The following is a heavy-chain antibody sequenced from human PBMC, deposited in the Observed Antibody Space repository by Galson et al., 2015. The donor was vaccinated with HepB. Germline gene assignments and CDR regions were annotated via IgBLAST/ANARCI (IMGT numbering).Heavy chain of an antibody. CDR2: ISYDGNNQ. J-gene: IGHJ3*02. CDR1: GFTFSSHA. CDR3: ARRQDSSSWFAVAFDI. V-gene: IGHV3-30*04. D-gene: IGHD6-13*01. Sequence: SLRLSCAASGFTFSSHAMHWIRQAPGKGLEWVAVISYDGNNQYYADSVKGRFTISRDNSKNTMYVQMSSLRSDDTAIYYCARRQDSSSWFAVAFDIWGQGTMVTVSS.